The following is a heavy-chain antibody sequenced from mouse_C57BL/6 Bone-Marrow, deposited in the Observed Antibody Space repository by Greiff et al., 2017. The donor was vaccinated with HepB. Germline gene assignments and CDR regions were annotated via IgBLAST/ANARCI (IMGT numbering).Heavy chain of an antibody. J-gene: IGHJ2*01. D-gene: IGHD3-3*01. CDR3: TTGWEDY. CDR1: GFNIKDDY. V-gene: IGHV14-4*01. Sequence: VHVKQSGAELVRPGASVKLSCTASGFNIKDDYMHWVKQRPEQGLEWIGWIDPENGDTEYASKFQGKATITADTSSNTAYLQLSSLTSEDTAVYYCTTGWEDYWGQGTTLTVSS. CDR2: IDPENGDT.